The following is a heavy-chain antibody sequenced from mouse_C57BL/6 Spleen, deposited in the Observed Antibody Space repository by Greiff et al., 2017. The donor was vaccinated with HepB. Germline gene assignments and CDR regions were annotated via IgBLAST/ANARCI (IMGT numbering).Heavy chain of an antibody. Sequence: VQLQQSGPELVKPGDSVKISCKVSGYTFTDYYMNWVKPSHGKSLVWIGDINPNNGGTSSNQKFKGKTTLTVDKSSSTAYMELRSLTSEDSAVYYCARNGRSYWYFDVWGTGTTVTVSS. CDR2: INPNNGGT. V-gene: IGHV1-26*01. J-gene: IGHJ1*03. CDR3: ARNGRSYWYFDV. CDR1: GYTFTDYY. D-gene: IGHD4-1*01.